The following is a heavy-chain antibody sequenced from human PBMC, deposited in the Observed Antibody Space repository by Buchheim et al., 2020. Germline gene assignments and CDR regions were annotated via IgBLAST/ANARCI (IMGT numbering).Heavy chain of an antibody. CDR3: ARDRVGDSSGWYSPRDDI. D-gene: IGHD6-19*01. Sequence: EVQLVESGGGLVQPGGSLRLSCAASGFTFSSYWMSWVRQAPGKGLEWVANIKQDGSDKYYVDSVKGRFTISRDNAKNSLYLQMNSLRAEDTAVYYCARDRVGDSSGWYSPRDDIWGQGT. V-gene: IGHV3-7*01. CDR1: GFTFSSYW. CDR2: IKQDGSDK. J-gene: IGHJ3*02.